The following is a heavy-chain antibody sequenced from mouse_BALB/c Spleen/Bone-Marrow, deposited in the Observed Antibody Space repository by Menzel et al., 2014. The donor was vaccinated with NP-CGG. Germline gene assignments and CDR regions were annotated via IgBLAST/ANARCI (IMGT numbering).Heavy chain of an antibody. CDR2: INPYNGGT. Sequence: EVQLQQSGPELVKPGASVEISCKASGYSFTGYTMNWVKQSHGKNLEWIGLINPYNGGTSYNQKFKGRAALTVDKSSSTAYMELLSLTSEDSAVYYCARSGLYYGNYLYAMDFWGQGTSVTVSS. CDR1: GYSFTGYT. V-gene: IGHV1-18*01. D-gene: IGHD2-1*01. J-gene: IGHJ4*01. CDR3: ARSGLYYGNYLYAMDF.